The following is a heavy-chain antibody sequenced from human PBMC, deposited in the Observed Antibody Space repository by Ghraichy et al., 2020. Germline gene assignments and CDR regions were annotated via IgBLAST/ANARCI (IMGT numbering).Heavy chain of an antibody. J-gene: IGHJ4*02. CDR3: VRADGSGSFYY. D-gene: IGHD3-10*01. Sequence: GGSLRLSCATSGFNLGVYTMNWLRWAPNKGLEWVVSISSDSFYIYYADSVRGRFTISRDNAMNSIYLQMNSLRVEDTAMYYCVRADGSGSFYYWGQGTLVTVSS. V-gene: IGHV3-21*01. CDR2: ISSDSFYI. CDR1: GFNLGVYT.